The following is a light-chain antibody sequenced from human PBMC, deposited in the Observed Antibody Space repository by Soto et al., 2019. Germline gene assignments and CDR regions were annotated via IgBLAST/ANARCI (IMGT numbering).Light chain of an antibody. CDR2: AAS. J-gene: IGKJ4*01. CDR3: QQGYSTGSARLT. V-gene: IGKV1-39*01. Sequence: DIQMTQSPSSLSASVGDRVTITCRASQSISSYLNWYQQKPGKAPKLLIYAASSLQSGVPSRSSGSGSGTDFTLTISSLQPEDFATYYCQQGYSTGSARLTFGGGTKVDIK. CDR1: QSISSY.